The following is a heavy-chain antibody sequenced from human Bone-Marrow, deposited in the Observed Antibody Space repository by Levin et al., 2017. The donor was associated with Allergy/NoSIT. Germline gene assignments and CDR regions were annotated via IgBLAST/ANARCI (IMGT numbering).Heavy chain of an antibody. D-gene: IGHD6-19*01. V-gene: IGHV3-49*04. CDR1: GFTFGDYA. Sequence: GGSLRLSCTASGFTFGDYAMNWVRQAPGKGLEWVGFIRSKAYGGTTEYAASVKGRFTISRDDSKSIAYVQMNSLKTEDTGVYYCTKAAYKSGWDHVDYWGQGTLVTVSS. CDR2: IRSKAYGGTT. J-gene: IGHJ4*02. CDR3: TKAAYKSGWDHVDY.